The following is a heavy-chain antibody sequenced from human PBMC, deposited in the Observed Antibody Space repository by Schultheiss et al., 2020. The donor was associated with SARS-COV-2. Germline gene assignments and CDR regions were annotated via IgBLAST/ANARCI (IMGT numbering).Heavy chain of an antibody. CDR1: GFTFRDHA. Sequence: GGSLRLSCTTSGFTFRDHAVSWFRQAPGRGLEWVGFIRANSYGVTPRYAASVKGRFTISRDDSKSAAYLQMTSLKIEDTGVYYCTRGSGIFGVVTDYWGQGTLVTVSS. CDR3: TRGSGIFGVVTDY. D-gene: IGHD3-3*01. V-gene: IGHV3-49*03. J-gene: IGHJ4*02. CDR2: IRANSYGVTP.